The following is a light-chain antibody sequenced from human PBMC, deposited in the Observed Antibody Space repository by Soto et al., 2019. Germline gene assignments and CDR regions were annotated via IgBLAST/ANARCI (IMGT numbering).Light chain of an antibody. Sequence: ELVLTQSPDTLSLSPGERATLSCRASQSVSSDFLVWYQQKPGQAPRLLIYGASSRATGIPDRFSGGGSGTDFILSISRLEPEDFAVYYCQHYDNSPPSVTFGPGTKVDI. J-gene: IGKJ3*01. CDR3: QHYDNSPPSVT. CDR1: QSVSSDF. V-gene: IGKV3-20*01. CDR2: GAS.